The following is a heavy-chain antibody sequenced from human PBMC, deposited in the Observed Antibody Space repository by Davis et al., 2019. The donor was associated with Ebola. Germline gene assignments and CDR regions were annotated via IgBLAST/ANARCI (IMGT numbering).Heavy chain of an antibody. Sequence: GESLKLSCAASGFTFSSYSMKWVRQAPGKGLEWVSSISSSSSYIYYAASVKGRFTISRDNAKNSLYLQMNSLRAEDTAVYSCERKRQYEILTGYYTLAFDYWGQGTLVTVSS. J-gene: IGHJ4*02. D-gene: IGHD3-9*01. CDR1: GFTFSSYS. CDR2: ISSSSSYI. CDR3: ERKRQYEILTGYYTLAFDY. V-gene: IGHV3-21*01.